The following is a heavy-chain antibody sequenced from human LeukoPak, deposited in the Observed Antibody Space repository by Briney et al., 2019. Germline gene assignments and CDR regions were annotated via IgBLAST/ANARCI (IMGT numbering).Heavy chain of an antibody. J-gene: IGHJ5*02. CDR3: AKEDYSNYRGGFDP. D-gene: IGHD4-11*01. CDR2: IRYDGSNK. Sequence: GGSLRLSCAASGFTFSSYGMHWVRQAPGKGLEWVAFIRYDGSNKYYADSVKGRFTISRDNSKNTLYLQMNSLRAEDTAVYYCAKEDYSNYRGGFDPWGRGTLVTVSS. CDR1: GFTFSSYG. V-gene: IGHV3-30*02.